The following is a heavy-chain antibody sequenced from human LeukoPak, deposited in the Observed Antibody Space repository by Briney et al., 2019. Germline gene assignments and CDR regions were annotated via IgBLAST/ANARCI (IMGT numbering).Heavy chain of an antibody. D-gene: IGHD3-22*01. CDR1: GFTFSSYG. CDR3: AKTMSPYYYDSSGF. J-gene: IGHJ4*02. Sequence: AGGSLRLSCAASGFTFSSYGMHWVRQAPGKGLEWVAFIRYDGSNKYYADSVKGRFTISRDNSQNTLYLQMNSLRTEDTAVYYRAKTMSPYYYDSSGFWGQGTLVTVSS. V-gene: IGHV3-30*02. CDR2: IRYDGSNK.